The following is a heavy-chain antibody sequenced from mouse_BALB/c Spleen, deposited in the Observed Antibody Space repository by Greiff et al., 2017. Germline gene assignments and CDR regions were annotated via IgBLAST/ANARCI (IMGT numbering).Heavy chain of an antibody. Sequence: QVQLQQSGPELVKPGASVKISCKASGYAFSSSWMNWVKQRPGQGLEWIGRIYPGDGDTNYNGKFKGKATLTVDKSSSTAYMQLSGPTSEDSAVYYCTRDYYGSGDFDVWGAGTTVTVSS. V-gene: IGHV1-82*01. CDR2: IYPGDGDT. J-gene: IGHJ1*01. CDR1: GYAFSSSW. CDR3: TRDYYGSGDFDV. D-gene: IGHD1-1*01.